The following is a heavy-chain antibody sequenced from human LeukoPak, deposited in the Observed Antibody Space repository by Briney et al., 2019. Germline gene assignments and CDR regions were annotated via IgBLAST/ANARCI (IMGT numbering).Heavy chain of an antibody. D-gene: IGHD6-13*01. V-gene: IGHV3-30*18. J-gene: IGHJ4*02. CDR1: GFTFSSYG. CDR3: AKERRIAAVSFDY. CDR2: ISYDGSNK. Sequence: GGSLRLSCAASGFTFSSYGMHWVRQAPGKGLEWVAVISYDGSNKYYADSVKGRFTISRDNSKNTLHLQMNSLRAEDTAVYYCAKERRIAAVSFDYWGQGTLVTVSS.